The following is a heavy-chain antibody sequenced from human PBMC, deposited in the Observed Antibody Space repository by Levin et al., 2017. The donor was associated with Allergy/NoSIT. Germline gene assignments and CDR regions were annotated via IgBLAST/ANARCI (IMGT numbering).Heavy chain of an antibody. CDR1: GGTFSSYA. Sequence: SVKVSCKASGGTFSSYAISWVRQAPGQGLEWMGGIIPIFGTANYAQKFQGRVTITADESTSTAYMELSSLRSEDTAVYYCARAQTVGATSLVDYYYYGMDVWGQGTTVTVSS. D-gene: IGHD1-26*01. J-gene: IGHJ6*02. CDR2: IIPIFGTA. V-gene: IGHV1-69*13. CDR3: ARAQTVGATSLVDYYYYGMDV.